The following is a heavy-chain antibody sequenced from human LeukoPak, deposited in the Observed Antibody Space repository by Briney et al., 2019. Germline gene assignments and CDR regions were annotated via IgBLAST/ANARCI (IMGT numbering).Heavy chain of an antibody. Sequence: GGSLRLSCAASGFTFSNYWMYWVRQAPGKGLVWVSRINSDGSSTSYADSVKGRITISRDNAKNTLYLQMNSLRAEDTAVYYCARDEYSYGYLGYWGQATLVTVSS. CDR1: GFTFSNYW. CDR3: ARDEYSYGYLGY. D-gene: IGHD5-18*01. CDR2: INSDGSST. V-gene: IGHV3-74*01. J-gene: IGHJ4*02.